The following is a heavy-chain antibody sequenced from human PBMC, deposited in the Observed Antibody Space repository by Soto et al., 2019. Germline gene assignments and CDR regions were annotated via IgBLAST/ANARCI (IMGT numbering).Heavy chain of an antibody. V-gene: IGHV4-4*02. Sequence: QVQLQESGPGLVKPSGTLSLTCTVSGGSMSSSNWWNWVRQSPGKGLEWIGEAHHSGRTNYNPSLKGRVTISVDKPKNLFSLKLTSVTAPDTAVYYCARSEATALDYWGQGTLVTVSS. CDR1: GGSMSSSNW. D-gene: IGHD1-26*01. J-gene: IGHJ4*02. CDR2: AHHSGRT. CDR3: ARSEATALDY.